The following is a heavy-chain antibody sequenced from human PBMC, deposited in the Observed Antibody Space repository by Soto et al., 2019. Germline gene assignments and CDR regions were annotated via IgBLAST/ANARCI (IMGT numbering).Heavy chain of an antibody. V-gene: IGHV1-18*01. D-gene: IGHD3-9*01. CDR1: GYTFTSYG. Sequence: ASVKVSCKASGYTFTSYGISWVRQAPGQGLEWMGWISAYNGNTNYAQKLQGRVTMTTDTSTSTAYMELRSLRSDDTAVYYCARGKESFDWLFSDVYDHCGPGTLLTVS. J-gene: IGHJ4*02. CDR2: ISAYNGNT. CDR3: ARGKESFDWLFSDVYDH.